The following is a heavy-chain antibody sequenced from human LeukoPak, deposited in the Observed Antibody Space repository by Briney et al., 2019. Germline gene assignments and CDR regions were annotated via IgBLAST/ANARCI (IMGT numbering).Heavy chain of an antibody. CDR2: IYYSGST. D-gene: IGHD1-26*01. Sequence: SETLSLTCAVSGGSISSGGYSWSWLRQPPGKGLEWIGYIYYSGSTNYNPSLKSRVTISVDTSKNQFSLKLSSVTAADTAVYYCARHQGPYSSGSYYGGGSGMYYFDYWGQGTLVTVSS. CDR1: GGSISSGGYS. V-gene: IGHV4-61*08. J-gene: IGHJ4*02. CDR3: ARHQGPYSSGSYYGGGSGMYYFDY.